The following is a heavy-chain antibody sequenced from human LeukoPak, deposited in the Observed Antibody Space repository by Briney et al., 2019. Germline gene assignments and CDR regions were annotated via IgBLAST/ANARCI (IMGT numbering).Heavy chain of an antibody. CDR1: GFTFSSYS. V-gene: IGHV3-21*01. Sequence: GGSLRLSCAASGFTFSSYSMNWVRQAPGKGLEWVSSISSSSSYIYYADSVKGRFTISRDDAKNSLYLQMNSLRAEDTAVYYCARDPAARNFGYWGQGTLVTVSS. D-gene: IGHD6-13*01. CDR2: ISSSSSYI. CDR3: ARDPAARNFGY. J-gene: IGHJ4*02.